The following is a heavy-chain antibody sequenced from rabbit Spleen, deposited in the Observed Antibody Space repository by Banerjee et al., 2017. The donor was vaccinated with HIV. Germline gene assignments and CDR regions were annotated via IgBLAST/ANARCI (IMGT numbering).Heavy chain of an antibody. CDR3: ARDAAGREDFNL. CDR1: GFSFSRAYD. CDR2: INAVTGKA. D-gene: IGHD4-2*01. Sequence: LVESGGGLVKPGASLTLTCTASGFSFSRAYDMCWVRQAPGKGLEWIGCINAVTGKAVYASWAKGRFTISKTSSTTVTLQMTSLTVADTATYFCARDAAGREDFNLWGQGTLVTVS. V-gene: IGHV1S40*01. J-gene: IGHJ4*01.